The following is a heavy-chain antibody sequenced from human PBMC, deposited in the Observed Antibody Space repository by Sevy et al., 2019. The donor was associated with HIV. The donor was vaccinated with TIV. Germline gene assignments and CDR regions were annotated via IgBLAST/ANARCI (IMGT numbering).Heavy chain of an antibody. Sequence: ASVKVSCKVSGYTLTELSMHWVRQAPGKGLEWMGGFDPEDGETIYAQKFQGRVTMTEDTSTDTAYMELSSLRSEDTAVYYCATCAYLRYFDWLLGYYYGMDVWGQGTTVTVSS. J-gene: IGHJ6*02. V-gene: IGHV1-24*01. D-gene: IGHD3-9*01. CDR2: FDPEDGET. CDR1: GYTLTELS. CDR3: ATCAYLRYFDWLLGYYYGMDV.